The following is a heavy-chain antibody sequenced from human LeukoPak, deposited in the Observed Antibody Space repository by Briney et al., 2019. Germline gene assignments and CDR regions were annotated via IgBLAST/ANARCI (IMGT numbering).Heavy chain of an antibody. Sequence: GGSLRLSCAASGFTLSSNYMSWVRQAPGKGLEWVSSISSSRSSIYYADSVKGRFTISRDNAKNSLYLQMNSLRAEDTAVYYCAELGITMIGGVWGKGTTVTISS. J-gene: IGHJ6*04. V-gene: IGHV3-21*01. D-gene: IGHD3-10*02. CDR3: AELGITMIGGV. CDR2: ISSSRSSI. CDR1: GFTLSSNY.